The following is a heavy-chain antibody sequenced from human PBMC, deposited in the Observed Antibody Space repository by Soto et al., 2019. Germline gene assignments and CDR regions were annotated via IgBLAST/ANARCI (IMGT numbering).Heavy chain of an antibody. CDR2: ISAYNGNT. Sequence: ASVKVSCKASGYTFTSYDINWVRQATGQGLEWMGWISAYNGNTNYAQKLQGRVTMTTDTSTSTAYMELRSLRSDDTAVYYCARAGYSSSGVRFDPWGQGTLVTVSS. D-gene: IGHD6-13*01. CDR3: ARAGYSSSGVRFDP. J-gene: IGHJ5*02. V-gene: IGHV1-18*01. CDR1: GYTFTSYD.